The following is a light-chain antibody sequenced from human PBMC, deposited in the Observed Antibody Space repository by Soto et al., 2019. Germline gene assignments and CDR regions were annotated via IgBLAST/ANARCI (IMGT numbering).Light chain of an antibody. CDR1: QSIANSY. Sequence: EIVLTQSPGTLSLSPGERATLSCRASQSIANSYLAWYQQKPGQTPRLLIYGASDRATGIPDRFSGSGSGADFTLTISRLEPEDFAVYYCQQYGNSPHTFGQGTKLEI. J-gene: IGKJ2*01. CDR2: GAS. CDR3: QQYGNSPHT. V-gene: IGKV3-20*01.